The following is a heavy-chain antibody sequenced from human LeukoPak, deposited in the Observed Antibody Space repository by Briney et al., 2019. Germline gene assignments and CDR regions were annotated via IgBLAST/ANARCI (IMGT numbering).Heavy chain of an antibody. CDR1: GFTLSTYW. D-gene: IGHD6-19*01. Sequence: GSLRLSCAASGFTLSTYWMHWVRQAPGKGLVWVSRINSDGSSISYADSVKGRFTISRDNAKNTLYLQMNSLRAEDTAVYYCARVKDSSGWYHYFDYWGQGTLVTASS. J-gene: IGHJ4*02. V-gene: IGHV3-74*01. CDR3: ARVKDSSGWYHYFDY. CDR2: INSDGSSI.